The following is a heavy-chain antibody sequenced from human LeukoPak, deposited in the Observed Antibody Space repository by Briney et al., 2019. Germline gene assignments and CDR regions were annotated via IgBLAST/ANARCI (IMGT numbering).Heavy chain of an antibody. CDR3: ASLRGYSYGSDY. D-gene: IGHD5-18*01. CDR1: GFTFSSYS. V-gene: IGHV3-21*01. J-gene: IGHJ4*02. Sequence: GGSLRLSCAASGFTFSSYSMNWVRQAPGKGLEWVSSISSSSYIYYADSVKGRFTISRDNAKNSLYLQMNSLRAEDTAVYYCASLRGYSYGSDYWGQGTLVTVSS. CDR2: ISSSSYI.